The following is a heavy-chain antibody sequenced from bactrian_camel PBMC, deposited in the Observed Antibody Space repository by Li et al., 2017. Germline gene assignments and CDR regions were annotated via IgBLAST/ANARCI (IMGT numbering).Heavy chain of an antibody. D-gene: IGHD4*01. J-gene: IGHJ4*01. CDR1: GYSSLC. V-gene: IGHV3S54*01. CDR2: VHTSSGRS. Sequence: VQLVESGGGSVQAGGSLNLSCATSGYSSLCMGWFRQVPGKERELIASVHTSSGRSYYADSVKGRFTISRDNAKNTLYLQLNSLKTEDTAMYYCATGRNFDSDRGQGTQVTVS. CDR3: ATGRNFDSD.